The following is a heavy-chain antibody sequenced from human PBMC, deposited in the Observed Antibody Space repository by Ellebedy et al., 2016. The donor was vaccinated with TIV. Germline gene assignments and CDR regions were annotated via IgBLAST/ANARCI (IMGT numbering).Heavy chain of an antibody. V-gene: IGHV3-21*01. CDR1: GFTFSSSA. D-gene: IGHD3-10*01. J-gene: IGHJ5*02. CDR2: ISSRSTYQ. CDR3: ARDFSGSGENWFDP. Sequence: GGSLRLSCVASGFTFSSSAMTWVRHLPGKGLEWVSFISSRSTYQSYADSVRGRFTISRDNAKNSVYLQMNSLGVEDTAVYHCARDFSGSGENWFDPWGQGTLVTVSS.